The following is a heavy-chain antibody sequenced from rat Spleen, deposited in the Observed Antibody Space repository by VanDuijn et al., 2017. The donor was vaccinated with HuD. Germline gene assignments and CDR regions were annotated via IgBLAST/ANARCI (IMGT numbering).Heavy chain of an antibody. D-gene: IGHD1-4*01. J-gene: IGHJ2*01. CDR1: GFTFSNYY. CDR3: TTEANYPGSYFDY. CDR2: ISYDGSAT. Sequence: EVQLVESGGGLVQPGRSMKLSCAASGFTFSNYYMAWVRQAPTKGLEWVASISYDGSATYYRDSVKGRFTISRDNAKSTLYLQMDSLRSEDTATYYCTTEANYPGSYFDYWGQGVMVTVSS. V-gene: IGHV5-20*01.